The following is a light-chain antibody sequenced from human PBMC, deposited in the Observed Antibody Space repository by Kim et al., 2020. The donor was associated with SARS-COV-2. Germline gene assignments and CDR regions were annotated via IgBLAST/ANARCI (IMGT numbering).Light chain of an antibody. V-gene: IGLV3-21*04. CDR3: QVRDGGRDHPV. CDR2: YAS. Sequence: PGKACRITCGGDDIGRNSVHWCQQRPRQAPVLVIYYASDRPSGIPERFSGSNSGNTATLTISRVEAGDEADYYCQVRDGGRDHPVFGGGTQLTVL. CDR1: DIGRNS. J-gene: IGLJ3*02.